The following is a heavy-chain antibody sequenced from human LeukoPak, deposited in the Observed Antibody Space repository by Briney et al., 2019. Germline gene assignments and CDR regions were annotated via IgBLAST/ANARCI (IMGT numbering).Heavy chain of an antibody. V-gene: IGHV4-38-2*02. Sequence: SETLSLTCTVSGYSISSGYYWGWIRQPPGKGLEWIGSIYHSGSTNYNPSLKSRVTISVDTSKNQFSLKLRSVTAADTAVYYCARGDYYDSSVLDYWGQGTLVTVSS. CDR3: ARGDYYDSSVLDY. CDR1: GYSISSGYY. J-gene: IGHJ4*02. D-gene: IGHD3-22*01. CDR2: IYHSGST.